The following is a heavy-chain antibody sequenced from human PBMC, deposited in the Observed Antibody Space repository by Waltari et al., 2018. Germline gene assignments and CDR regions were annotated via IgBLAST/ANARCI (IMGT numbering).Heavy chain of an antibody. CDR3: TRVSGSSGWTGGFDY. CDR1: GFTFISYG. J-gene: IGHJ4*02. D-gene: IGHD6-19*01. CDR2: ISYDGSNK. V-gene: IGHV3-30*03. Sequence: QVQLVESGGGVVQPGRSLRLSCAASGFTFISYGMHWVRQAPGKGLEWVAVISYDGSNKYYADSVKGRFTISRDNSKNTLYLQMNSLRAEDTAVYYCTRVSGSSGWTGGFDYWGQGTLVTVSS.